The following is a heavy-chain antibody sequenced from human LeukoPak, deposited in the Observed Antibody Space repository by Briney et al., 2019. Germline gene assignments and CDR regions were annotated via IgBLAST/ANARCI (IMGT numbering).Heavy chain of an antibody. J-gene: IGHJ4*02. CDR3: ARVLRLGINYYFDY. D-gene: IGHD3-3*01. V-gene: IGHV4-4*07. CDR1: CGSISSYY. CDR2: IYTSGST. Sequence: SETLSLTCTVSCGSISSYYWSWIRQPAGKGLEWIGRIYTSGSTNYNPSLKSRVTMSVDTSKNQFSLELSSVTAADTAVYYCARVLRLGINYYFDYWGQGTLVTVSS.